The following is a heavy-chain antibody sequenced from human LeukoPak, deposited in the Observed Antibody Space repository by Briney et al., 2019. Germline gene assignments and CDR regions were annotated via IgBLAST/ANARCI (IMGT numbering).Heavy chain of an antibody. CDR1: GFTFSSYG. Sequence: PGGPLRLSCAASGFTFSSYGIHWVRQAPGKGLEWVAVISYDGSNKHYADCVKGRFTISRDNSKNTLYLQMNSLRAEDTAVYYCAKDRDYDFWSAFDYWGQGTLVTVSS. CDR2: ISYDGSNK. J-gene: IGHJ4*02. D-gene: IGHD3-3*01. CDR3: AKDRDYDFWSAFDY. V-gene: IGHV3-30*18.